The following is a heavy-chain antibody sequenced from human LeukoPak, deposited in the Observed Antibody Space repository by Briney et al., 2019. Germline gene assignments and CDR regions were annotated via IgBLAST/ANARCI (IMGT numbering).Heavy chain of an antibody. Sequence: SVKVSCKASGGTFSSYAISWVRQAPGRGLEWMGGIVPIFGTANYAQKFQGRVTITADESTSTAYMELSSLRSEDTAVYYCAREWTSNYYDSSGYTFDYWGQGILVTVSS. J-gene: IGHJ4*02. CDR1: GGTFSSYA. D-gene: IGHD3-22*01. CDR2: IVPIFGTA. V-gene: IGHV1-69*13. CDR3: AREWTSNYYDSSGYTFDY.